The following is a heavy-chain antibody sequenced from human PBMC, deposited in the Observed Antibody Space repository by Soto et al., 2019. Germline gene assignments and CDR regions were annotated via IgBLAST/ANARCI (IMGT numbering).Heavy chain of an antibody. CDR3: AREVLVRGVSLFDY. Sequence: GGSLRLSCAASGFTFSSYSMNWVRQAPGKGLEWVSYISSSSSTIYYADSVKGRFTNSRDNAKNSQYLQMNSLRAEDTAVYYCAREVLVRGVSLFDYWGQGTLVTVSS. J-gene: IGHJ4*02. CDR2: ISSSSSTI. V-gene: IGHV3-48*01. CDR1: GFTFSSYS. D-gene: IGHD3-10*01.